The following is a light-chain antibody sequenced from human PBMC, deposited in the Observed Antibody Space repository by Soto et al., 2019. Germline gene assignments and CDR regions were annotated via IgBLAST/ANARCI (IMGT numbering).Light chain of an antibody. J-gene: IGKJ5*01. CDR2: PAS. CDR3: QPRQYGPPIT. V-gene: IGKV1-5*01. Sequence: DITMSYYPSTLPASVGDRVTIPCRASQSISNWLAWYQQKPGTAPKLLIYPASILESGVPSRFSGSGSGTDFTLTISSLEPEDFGLYYCQPRQYGPPITLGQGIRLEI. CDR1: QSISNW.